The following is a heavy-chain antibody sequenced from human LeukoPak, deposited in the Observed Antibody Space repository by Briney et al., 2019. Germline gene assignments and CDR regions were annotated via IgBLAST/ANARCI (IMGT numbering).Heavy chain of an antibody. J-gene: IGHJ4*02. Sequence: GGSLRLSCAASGFTFSSYGMSWVRQAPGKGLEWVSAISGSGGSTYYADSVKGRFTISRDNSKNTLYLQMNSLRAEDTAVYYCAKISRAYCGGDCYSAIDYWGQGTLVTVSS. CDR1: GFTFSSYG. CDR3: AKISRAYCGGDCYSAIDY. CDR2: ISGSGGST. D-gene: IGHD2-21*02. V-gene: IGHV3-23*01.